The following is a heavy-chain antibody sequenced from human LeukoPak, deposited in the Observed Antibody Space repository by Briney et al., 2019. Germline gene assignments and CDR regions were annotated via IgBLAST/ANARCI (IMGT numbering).Heavy chain of an antibody. V-gene: IGHV3-7*01. CDR3: AREGEGYPFDY. Sequence: AGGSLRLSCAASGFSFSNYWMSRVRQAPGKGLEWVANIKQDGSEKNYVDSVKGRFTISRDNAKNSLYLQMNSLRAEDTAVYYCAREGEGYPFDYWGQGTLVTVSS. J-gene: IGHJ4*02. D-gene: IGHD3-16*01. CDR1: GFSFSNYW. CDR2: IKQDGSEK.